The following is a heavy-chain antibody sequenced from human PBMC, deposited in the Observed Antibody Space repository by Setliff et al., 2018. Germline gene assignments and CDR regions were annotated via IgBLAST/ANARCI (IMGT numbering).Heavy chain of an antibody. CDR3: ARMSGFQYIDV. V-gene: IGHV4-4*02. D-gene: IGHD3-3*01. CDR2: IYHDGPS. Sequence: SETLSLTCAVSGVSINSLNWWTWVRQSPGKGLEWIGYIYHDGPSVHYNPSLKSRVTMSVDKSKNQFSLKLTSVTAEDTAVYYCARMSGFQYIDVWDKGTTVTVSS. J-gene: IGHJ6*03. CDR1: GVSINSLNW.